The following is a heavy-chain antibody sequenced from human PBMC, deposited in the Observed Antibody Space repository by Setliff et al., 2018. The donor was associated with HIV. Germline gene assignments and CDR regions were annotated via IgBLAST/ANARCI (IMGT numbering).Heavy chain of an antibody. CDR1: GMDSTYAW. D-gene: IGHD3-22*01. J-gene: IGHJ4*02. CDR2: IKNMRDGGTT. V-gene: IGHV3-15*01. CDR3: TTDFYDSK. Sequence: GESLKISCEVSGMDSTYAWMNWFRQPLGKGLEWVGRIKNMRDGGTTHYAAPVNGRFSISRDDSKKILYLQMSSLKTEDTAVYYCTTDFYDSKWGQGTLVTVSS.